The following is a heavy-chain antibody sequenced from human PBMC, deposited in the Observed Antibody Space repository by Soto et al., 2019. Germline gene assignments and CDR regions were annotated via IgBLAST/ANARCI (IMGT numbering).Heavy chain of an antibody. Sequence: EVQLLESGGDLIQPGGSLRLSCAASGFTFSSYAMSWVRQAPGKGLGWVSAISTSGGTTFYADSVKGRFTISRDNSRNTLYLQMNSLRAEDTAIYYCAKYKPMLQPRPYFDYWGQGTLVTVSS. J-gene: IGHJ4*02. D-gene: IGHD3-16*01. CDR3: AKYKPMLQPRPYFDY. CDR1: GFTFSSYA. CDR2: ISTSGGTT. V-gene: IGHV3-23*01.